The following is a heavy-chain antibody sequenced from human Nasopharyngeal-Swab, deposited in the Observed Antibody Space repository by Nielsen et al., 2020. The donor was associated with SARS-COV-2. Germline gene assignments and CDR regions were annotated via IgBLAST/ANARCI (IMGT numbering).Heavy chain of an antibody. CDR2: ISYDGSNK. D-gene: IGHD5-24*01. Sequence: GGSLRLSCAASGFTFSSYGKHWVRQGPGKGLEWVAVISYDGSNKYYADSVKGRFTISRDNSKNTLYLQMNSLRAEDTAVYYCAQTSIGMATIRGVLPYWGQGTLVTVSS. CDR3: AQTSIGMATIRGVLPY. V-gene: IGHV3-30*03. J-gene: IGHJ4*02. CDR1: GFTFSSYG.